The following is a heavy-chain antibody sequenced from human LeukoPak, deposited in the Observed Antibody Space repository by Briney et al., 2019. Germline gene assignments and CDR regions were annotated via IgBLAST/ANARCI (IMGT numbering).Heavy chain of an antibody. CDR3: ARLLDSGWQPTFEY. V-gene: IGHV3-7*01. D-gene: IGHD6-19*01. Sequence: GGSLRLSCAASGFTFSSYWMSWVRQAPGKGLEWVANIKQDGSEKYYVDSVKGRFTISRDNAKNSLYLQMNSLRAEDTAVYYCARLLDSGWQPTFEYWGQGTMVTVSS. J-gene: IGHJ4*02. CDR1: GFTFSSYW. CDR2: IKQDGSEK.